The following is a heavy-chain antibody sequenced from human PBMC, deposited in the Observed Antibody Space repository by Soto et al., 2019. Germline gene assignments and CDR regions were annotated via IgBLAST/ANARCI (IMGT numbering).Heavy chain of an antibody. D-gene: IGHD2-2*01. CDR2: IIPIFGTA. V-gene: IGHV1-69*13. Sequence: SVKVSCKASGGTFSSYAISWVRQAPGQGLEWMGGIIPIFGTANYAQKFQGRVTITADESTSTAYMELSSLRSEDAAVYYCARGPEGYCSSTSCLYFDYWGQGTLVTVSS. CDR3: ARGPEGYCSSTSCLYFDY. CDR1: GGTFSSYA. J-gene: IGHJ4*02.